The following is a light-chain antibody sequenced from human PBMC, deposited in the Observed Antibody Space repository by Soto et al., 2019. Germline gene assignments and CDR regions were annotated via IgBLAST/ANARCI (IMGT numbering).Light chain of an antibody. CDR1: SSDVGGYNY. CDR2: EDS. J-gene: IGLJ2*01. Sequence: QSVLTQPASVSGSPGQSITISCTGTSSDVGGYNYVSWYQQQPGKAPKLMIYEDSNRPSEVANRSPGSKSGNTAPLTIAGHQAEDEGNYYSCSYISVSTLVVFGGGTKVTVL. CDR3: CSYISVSTLVV. V-gene: IGLV2-14*01.